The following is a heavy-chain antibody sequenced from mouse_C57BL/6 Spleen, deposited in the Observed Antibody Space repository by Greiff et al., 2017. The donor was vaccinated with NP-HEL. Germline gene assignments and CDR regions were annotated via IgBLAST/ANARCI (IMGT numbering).Heavy chain of an antibody. CDR3: ARYGSSDFDY. CDR1: GFTFSSYA. D-gene: IGHD1-1*01. CDR2: ISDGGSYT. Sequence: EVKVVESGGGLVKPGGSLKLSCAASGFTFSSYAMSWVRQTPEKRLEWVATISDGGSYTYYPDNVKGRFTISRDNAKNNLYLQMSHLKSEDTAMYYCARYGSSDFDYWGQGTTLTVSS. V-gene: IGHV5-4*03. J-gene: IGHJ2*01.